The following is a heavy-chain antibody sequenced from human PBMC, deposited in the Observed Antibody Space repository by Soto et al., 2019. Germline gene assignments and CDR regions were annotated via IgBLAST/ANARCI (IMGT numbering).Heavy chain of an antibody. CDR3: ARDSGYEGHWKVGYYGMDV. D-gene: IGHD1-1*01. CDR2: IIPIFGTA. J-gene: IGHJ6*02. V-gene: IGHV1-69*13. Sequence: GASVKVSCKASGGTFSSYAISWVRQAPGQGLEWMGGIIPIFGTANYAQKFQGRVTITADESTSTAYMELSSLRSEDTAVYYCARDSGYEGHWKVGYYGMDVWGQGTTVTVSS. CDR1: GGTFSSYA.